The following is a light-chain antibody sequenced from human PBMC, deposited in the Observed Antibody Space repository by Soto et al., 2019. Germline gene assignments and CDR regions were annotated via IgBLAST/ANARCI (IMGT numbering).Light chain of an antibody. CDR1: SSDVGAYNF. CDR3: TSSTTTNSPYV. Sequence: QSVLTPPASVSGSPGQSITISCSGTSSDVGAYNFVSWYQHHPGRPPQLIIYEVTIRPSGVSNRFSGCKSGNSASLTISGLQAAEEADYYCTSSTTTNSPYVCGSETKGTVL. J-gene: IGLJ1*01. CDR2: EVT. V-gene: IGLV2-14*01.